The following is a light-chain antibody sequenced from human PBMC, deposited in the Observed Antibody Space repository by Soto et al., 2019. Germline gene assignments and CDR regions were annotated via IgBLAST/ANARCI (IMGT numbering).Light chain of an antibody. CDR2: RDN. Sequence: QLVLTQPPSVSGTPGQRVTISCSGGISNIATNYVHWFQQLPGTAPKVLSNRDNQRPSGVPDRFSGSNSGTSASLAISGLRSEDGAEYYCAAWDDTVRSYVFGTGTKLTVL. CDR1: ISNIATNY. CDR3: AAWDDTVRSYV. V-gene: IGLV1-47*01. J-gene: IGLJ1*01.